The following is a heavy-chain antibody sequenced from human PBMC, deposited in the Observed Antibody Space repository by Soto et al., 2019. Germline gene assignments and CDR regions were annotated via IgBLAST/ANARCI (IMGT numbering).Heavy chain of an antibody. J-gene: IGHJ4*02. CDR2: ISGDGSST. D-gene: IGHD1-26*01. V-gene: IGHV3-74*01. Sequence: GGSLRLSCAASGLTFRSHWMHWVRQAPGKGLVWVSRISGDGSSTHYADSVKGRFTISRDNAKNTLYLQMNSLRAEDTAVYYCARGGNYVFDYWGQGTLVTVSS. CDR3: ARGGNYVFDY. CDR1: GLTFRSHW.